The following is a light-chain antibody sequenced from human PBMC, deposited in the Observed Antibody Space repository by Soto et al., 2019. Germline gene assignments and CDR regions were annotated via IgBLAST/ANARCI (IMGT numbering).Light chain of an antibody. V-gene: IGKV1-5*03. Sequence: DIKMTQFPSTLSASVRDRVTITCRASQSISNWLAWYQQKPGKAPKLLMYKASDLESGVPSRFSGSGSGTEFTLTISSLQPDDFATYYCQQYNSYPYTFGQGTRLDI. CDR3: QQYNSYPYT. CDR1: QSISNW. CDR2: KAS. J-gene: IGKJ2*01.